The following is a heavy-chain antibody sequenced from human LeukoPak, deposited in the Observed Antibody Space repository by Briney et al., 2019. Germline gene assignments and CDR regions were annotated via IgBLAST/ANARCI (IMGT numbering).Heavy chain of an antibody. V-gene: IGHV4-39*07. J-gene: IGHJ4*02. Sequence: PSETLSLTCTVSGGSISSSSYYWGWIRQPPGKGLEWIGSMYSSGSTYYNPSLKSRVTISVDTSKNQFSLKLSSVTAADTAVYYCARSGSGYLRYYFDYWGQGTLVTVSS. CDR1: GGSISSSSYY. CDR2: MYSSGST. D-gene: IGHD5-12*01. CDR3: ARSGSGYLRYYFDY.